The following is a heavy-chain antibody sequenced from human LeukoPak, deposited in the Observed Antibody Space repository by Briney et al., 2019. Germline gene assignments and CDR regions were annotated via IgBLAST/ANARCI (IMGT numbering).Heavy chain of an antibody. J-gene: IGHJ4*02. V-gene: IGHV1-18*04. CDR1: GYTFTNSY. Sequence: ASVKVSCKASGYTFTNSYIHWVRQAPGQVLEWMGWISAYNGNTNYARKLQGRVTMTTDTSTNTAYMELRSLRSDDTAVYYCARGGYGPTYFDYWGQGTLVTVSS. D-gene: IGHD5-18*01. CDR3: ARGGYGPTYFDY. CDR2: ISAYNGNT.